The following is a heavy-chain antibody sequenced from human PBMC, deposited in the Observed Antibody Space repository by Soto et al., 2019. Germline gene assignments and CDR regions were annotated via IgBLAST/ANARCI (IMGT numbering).Heavy chain of an antibody. CDR2: ISGSGTTA. CDR1: GFIFSSYA. J-gene: IGHJ3*02. D-gene: IGHD6-19*01. V-gene: IGHV3-23*01. Sequence: PGGSLRLSCAASGFIFSSYAMSWVRQAPGKGLEWVSAISGSGTTAYYADSVKGRFTFSRDNSKKTMYLQMNSLRAEDTDVYYCAKTTDGWFSAFEIWGQGTMVTVSS. CDR3: AKTTDGWFSAFEI.